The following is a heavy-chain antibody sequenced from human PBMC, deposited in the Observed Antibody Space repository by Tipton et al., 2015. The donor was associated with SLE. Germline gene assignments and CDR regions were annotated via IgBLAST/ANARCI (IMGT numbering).Heavy chain of an antibody. Sequence: TLSLTCAVSGHSVSRDYYWGWIRQPPGKGLEWIGSIYYSGSTNYNPSLKSRVTMSVDMSKNQFSLKLTSVTAADTAVYYCARGVYDSSGNYYVDYWGQGALVTVSS. J-gene: IGHJ4*02. CDR3: ARGVYDSSGNYYVDY. CDR1: GHSVSRDYY. V-gene: IGHV4-38-2*01. CDR2: IYYSGST. D-gene: IGHD3-22*01.